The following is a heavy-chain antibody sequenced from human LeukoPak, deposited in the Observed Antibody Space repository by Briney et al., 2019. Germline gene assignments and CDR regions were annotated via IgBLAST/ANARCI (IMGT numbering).Heavy chain of an antibody. CDR1: GGTFSSYT. CDR3: AKVQLGATHMDYYYYFGMDV. Sequence: SVKVSCKASGGTFSSYTISWVRQAPGQGLEWMGGIIPIFGTANYAQKFQGRVTITADESTSTAYMELSSLGSEDTAVYYCAKVQLGATHMDYYYYFGMDVWGQRTTVTVSS. D-gene: IGHD1-26*01. CDR2: IIPIFGTA. J-gene: IGHJ6*02. V-gene: IGHV1-69*13.